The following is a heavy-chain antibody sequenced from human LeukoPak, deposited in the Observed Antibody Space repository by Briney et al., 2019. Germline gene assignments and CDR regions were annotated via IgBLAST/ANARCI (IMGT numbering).Heavy chain of an antibody. D-gene: IGHD3-22*01. J-gene: IGHJ1*01. CDR3: TTNPTYYYDSSGFPL. V-gene: IGHV3-15*01. CDR1: GFTFSHAW. Sequence: PGGSLRLSCAASGFTFSHAWMSWVRQAPGKGLGWVGRIKSKTDGGTTDYAAPVKGRFTISRDDSKNTLFLEMNSLKTEDTAVYYCTTNPTYYYDSSGFPLWGQGTLVTVSS. CDR2: IKSKTDGGTT.